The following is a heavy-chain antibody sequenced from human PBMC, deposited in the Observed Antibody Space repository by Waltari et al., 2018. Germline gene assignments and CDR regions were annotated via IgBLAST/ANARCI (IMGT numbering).Heavy chain of an antibody. CDR3: ARSGRAGGPSRHPYYYYGMDV. J-gene: IGHJ6*02. V-gene: IGHV1-69*13. Sequence: QVQLVQSGAEVKKPGSSVKVSCKASGGTFSSYAISWVRQAPGQGLEWMGGIIPIFGTANYAQKFQGRVTMTADESTSTAYMELSSLRSEDTAVYYCARSGRAGGPSRHPYYYYGMDVWGQGTTVTVSS. CDR2: IIPIFGTA. D-gene: IGHD2-15*01. CDR1: GGTFSSYA.